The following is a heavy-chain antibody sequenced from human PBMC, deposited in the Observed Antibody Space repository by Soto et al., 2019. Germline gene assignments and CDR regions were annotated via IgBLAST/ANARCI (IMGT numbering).Heavy chain of an antibody. J-gene: IGHJ5*02. CDR1: GGSISSGGYS. CDR3: AARETTGPGKYNWFDP. CDR2: IYHSGST. D-gene: IGHD4-17*01. Sequence: SETLSLTCAVSGGSISSGGYSWSWIRQPPGKGLEWIGYIYHSGSTYYNPSLKSRVTISVDRSKNQFSLKLSSVTAADTAVYYCAARETTGPGKYNWFDPWGQGTLVTVSS. V-gene: IGHV4-30-2*01.